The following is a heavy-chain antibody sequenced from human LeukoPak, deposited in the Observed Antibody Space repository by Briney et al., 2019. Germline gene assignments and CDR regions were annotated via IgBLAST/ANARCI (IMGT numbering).Heavy chain of an antibody. CDR2: ISGSGGST. CDR3: AKMGRGLLWFGETRGNAFDI. CDR1: GFSFSSYW. Sequence: GGSLRLSCAVSGFSFSSYWMSWVRQAPGKGLEWVSAISGSGGSTYYADSVKGRFTISRDNSKNTLYLQMNSLRAEDTAVYYCAKMGRGLLWFGETRGNAFDIWGQGTMVTVSS. D-gene: IGHD3-10*01. V-gene: IGHV3-23*01. J-gene: IGHJ3*02.